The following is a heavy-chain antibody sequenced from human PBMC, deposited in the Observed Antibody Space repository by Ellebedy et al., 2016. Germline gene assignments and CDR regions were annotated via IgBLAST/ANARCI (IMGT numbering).Heavy chain of an antibody. Sequence: ASVKVSXXASGYTFTTSGISWVRQAPGQGLEWMGWISTYNGNTNYAQKFQGRVTMTTDTSTSTAYMELRSLRSEDTAVYYCARDGRAAGTRDLYYYYMDVWGKGTTVTVSS. J-gene: IGHJ6*03. CDR3: ARDGRAAGTRDLYYYYMDV. CDR2: ISTYNGNT. CDR1: GYTFTTSG. D-gene: IGHD6-13*01. V-gene: IGHV1-18*01.